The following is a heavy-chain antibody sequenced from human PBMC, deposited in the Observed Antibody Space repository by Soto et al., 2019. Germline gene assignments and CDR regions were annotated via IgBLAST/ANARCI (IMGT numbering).Heavy chain of an antibody. CDR1: GYTFTSYD. D-gene: IGHD2-15*01. J-gene: IGHJ4*02. Sequence: ASVKVSCKASGYTFTSYDINWVRQATRQGLEWMGWMNPNSGNTGYAQKFQGRVTMTRNTSISTAYMELSSLRSEDTAVYYCAKALLDIVVVVAATPWESPPDYWGQGTLVTVSS. V-gene: IGHV1-8*01. CDR3: AKALLDIVVVVAATPWESPPDY. CDR2: MNPNSGNT.